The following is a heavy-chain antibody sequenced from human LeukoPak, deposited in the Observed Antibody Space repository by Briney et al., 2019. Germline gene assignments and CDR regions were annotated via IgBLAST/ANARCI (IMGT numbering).Heavy chain of an antibody. D-gene: IGHD3-3*01. J-gene: IGHJ4*02. V-gene: IGHV4-34*01. CDR3: ARDFRFHDDY. CDR1: GGSFSGYY. Sequence: PSETLSLTCAVYGGSFSGYYWSWIRQPPGKGLEWIGEINHSGSTNYNPSLKSRVTISVDTSKNQFSLKLSSVTAADTAVYYCARDFRFHDDYWGQGTLVTVSS. CDR2: INHSGST.